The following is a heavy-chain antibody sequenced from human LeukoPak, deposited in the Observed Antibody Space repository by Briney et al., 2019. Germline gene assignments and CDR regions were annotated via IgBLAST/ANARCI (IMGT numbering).Heavy chain of an antibody. J-gene: IGHJ4*02. V-gene: IGHV3-48*01. CDR1: GFTFSSYR. Sequence: PGGSLRLSCAASGFTFSSYRMNWVRQAPGKGLEWVSYISSSGSTMDYADSVKGRFTISRDNDKNSLYLQMNSLRAEDTAVYYCAGRFDYWGQGTLVTVSS. CDR3: AGRFDY. CDR2: ISSSGSTM.